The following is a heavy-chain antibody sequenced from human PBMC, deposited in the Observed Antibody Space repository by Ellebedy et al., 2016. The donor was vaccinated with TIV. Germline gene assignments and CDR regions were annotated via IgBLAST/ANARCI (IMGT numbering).Heavy chain of an antibody. CDR3: AREASLDYGGDYFDY. Sequence: GESLKISCAASGFTFSNFWMHWVRQGPGKGLVWVSRINSDGRSTSYADSVEGRFTISRDNTKNTLYLQMNSLRAEDTAVYYCAREASLDYGGDYFDYWGQGILVTVSS. D-gene: IGHD4-23*01. CDR1: GFTFSNFW. V-gene: IGHV3-74*01. J-gene: IGHJ4*02. CDR2: INSDGRST.